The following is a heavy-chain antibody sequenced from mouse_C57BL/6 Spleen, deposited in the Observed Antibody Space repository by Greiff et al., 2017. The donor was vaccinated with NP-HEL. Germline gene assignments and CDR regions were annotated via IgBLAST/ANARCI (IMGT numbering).Heavy chain of an antibody. D-gene: IGHD1-1*01. J-gene: IGHJ2*01. Sequence: QVQLQQPGAELVKPGASVKVSCKASGYTFTSYWMHWVKQRPGQGLEWIGRIHPSDSDTNYNQKFKGKATLTVDKSSSTSYMQISSLTSEDSAVYVCAIWGRYGPYYVDYWGQGTTLTVSS. CDR1: GYTFTSYW. V-gene: IGHV1-74*01. CDR2: IHPSDSDT. CDR3: AIWGRYGPYYVDY.